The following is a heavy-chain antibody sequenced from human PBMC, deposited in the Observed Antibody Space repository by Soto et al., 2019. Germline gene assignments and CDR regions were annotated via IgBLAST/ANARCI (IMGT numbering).Heavy chain of an antibody. CDR3: VLRTHYCSGGGCFPGQFPH. Sequence: SGPTLVSPTQTLTLTCTFSGFSLSTSGVHVGWIRQPPGKALEWLALIYWDDVKYYSPSLKSRLTITQDTSKNQVVLTMTNMDSVDTATYFCVLRTHYCSGGGCFPGQFPHWGQGTLVTVSS. CDR1: GFSLSTSGVH. D-gene: IGHD2-15*01. J-gene: IGHJ1*01. V-gene: IGHV2-5*02. CDR2: IYWDDVK.